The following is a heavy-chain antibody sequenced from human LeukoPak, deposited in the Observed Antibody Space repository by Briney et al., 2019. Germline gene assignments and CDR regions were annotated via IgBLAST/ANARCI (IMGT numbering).Heavy chain of an antibody. J-gene: IGHJ4*02. CDR1: GGSISSYY. CDR2: IYYSGST. V-gene: IGHV4-59*12. Sequence: SETLSLTCTVSGGSISSYYWSWIRQPPGKGLEWIGYIYYSGSTNYNPSLKSRVTISVDTSKNQFSLKLSSVTAADTAVYYCARFPGYSYGYVDYWGQGTLVTVSS. D-gene: IGHD5-18*01. CDR3: ARFPGYSYGYVDY.